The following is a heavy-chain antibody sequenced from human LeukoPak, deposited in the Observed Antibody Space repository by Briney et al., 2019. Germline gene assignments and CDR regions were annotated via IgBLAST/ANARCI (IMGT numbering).Heavy chain of an antibody. V-gene: IGHV3-33*06. Sequence: GGSLRLSCAASGFMFSRLGVQWVREAPGEGLEWVAMIWHDGSVEDYADSVTGRFIISRDNSQNTLYLQMNSLRDDDTAVYYCAKEGDQFRGYLDAWGKGTTVTVSS. CDR1: GFMFSRLG. CDR2: IWHDGSVE. D-gene: IGHD3-16*01. CDR3: AKEGDQFRGYLDA. J-gene: IGHJ6*03.